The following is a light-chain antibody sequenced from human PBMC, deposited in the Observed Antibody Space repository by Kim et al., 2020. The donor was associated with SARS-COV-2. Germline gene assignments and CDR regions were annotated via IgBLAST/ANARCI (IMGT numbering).Light chain of an antibody. Sequence: DIVMTQSPLSLPVTPGEPASISCRSSQSLLHSNGYNYLDWYLQKPGQSPQLLIYLGSNRASGVPDRFSGSGSGTDFTLKISRVEAEDVGLYYCMQALHTPWTFGQGTQVDIK. CDR1: QSLLHSNGYNY. CDR3: MQALHTPWT. J-gene: IGKJ1*01. V-gene: IGKV2-28*01. CDR2: LGS.